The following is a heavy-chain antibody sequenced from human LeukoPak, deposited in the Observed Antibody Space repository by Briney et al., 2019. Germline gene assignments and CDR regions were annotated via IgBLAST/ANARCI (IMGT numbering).Heavy chain of an antibody. V-gene: IGHV3-21*01. Sequence: GGSLRLSCAASGFTFSSYSMSWVRQAPGKGLEWVSSISSSSSYIYYTDSVKGRFTISRDNAKNSLYLQMNSLRAEDTAVYYCAGASPLDHWGQGTLVTVSS. J-gene: IGHJ4*02. CDR1: GFTFSSYS. CDR2: ISSSSSYI. CDR3: AGASPLDH.